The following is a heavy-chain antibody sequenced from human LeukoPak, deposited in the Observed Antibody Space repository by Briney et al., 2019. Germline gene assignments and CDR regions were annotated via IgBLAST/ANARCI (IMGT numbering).Heavy chain of an antibody. CDR3: AKDRHSGSFYGYFDY. Sequence: PVGSLRLSCAASGFTFSTYSGNWIRQAPGKGLEWVSSISDDSNYIFYAESVKGRFTISRDNAKNSLYLQMDSLRTEDTAVYYCAKDRHSGSFYGYFDYWGQGTLVTVSS. CDR1: GFTFSTYS. D-gene: IGHD1-26*01. J-gene: IGHJ4*02. CDR2: ISDDSNYI. V-gene: IGHV3-21*01.